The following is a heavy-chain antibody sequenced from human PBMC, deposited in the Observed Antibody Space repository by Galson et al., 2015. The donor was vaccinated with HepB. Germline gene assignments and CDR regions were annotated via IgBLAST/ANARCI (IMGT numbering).Heavy chain of an antibody. CDR3: ARDPPQDFDSYNSGFDF. Sequence: LSLTCSVSGGSISPYYWSWFRQPPGKGLEWIGYIYHSGSTNYNPSLASRVTISVDNAKNSVYLQMNSLRDDDTAVYYCARDPPQDFDSYNSGFDFWGQGTLVTVSS. J-gene: IGHJ4*02. CDR1: GGSISPYY. V-gene: IGHV4-59*12. CDR2: IYHSGST. D-gene: IGHD3-10*01.